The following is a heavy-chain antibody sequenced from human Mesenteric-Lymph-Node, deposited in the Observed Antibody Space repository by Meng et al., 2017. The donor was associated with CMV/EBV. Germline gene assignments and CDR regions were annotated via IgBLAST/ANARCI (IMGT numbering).Heavy chain of an antibody. Sequence: ASVKVSCKASGYTFILYGIAWVRQAPGQGLEWLGWISAYNGVIEYAENFQGRVTLTTDTSADISTNTAHLDLKNLRSDDTAVYFCARTRGNKEPTTHLEHWGQGTLVTVSS. V-gene: IGHV1-18*01. CDR3: ARTRGNKEPTTHLEH. D-gene: IGHD1/OR15-1a*01. CDR2: ISAYNGVI. J-gene: IGHJ4*02. CDR1: GYTFILYG.